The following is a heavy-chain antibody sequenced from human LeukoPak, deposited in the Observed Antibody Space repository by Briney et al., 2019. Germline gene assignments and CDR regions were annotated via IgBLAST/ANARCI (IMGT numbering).Heavy chain of an antibody. Sequence: GGSLRLSCGASGYTFSDYTMNWVRQPPGKGPEWISYISSSGSVMHYADSVKGRFTISRDNVDYSLYLQMNSLRVEDTVVYYCTRDLEYWGQGVPVTVSS. J-gene: IGHJ4*02. CDR3: TRDLEY. CDR1: GYTFSDYT. CDR2: ISSSGSVM. V-gene: IGHV3-48*01.